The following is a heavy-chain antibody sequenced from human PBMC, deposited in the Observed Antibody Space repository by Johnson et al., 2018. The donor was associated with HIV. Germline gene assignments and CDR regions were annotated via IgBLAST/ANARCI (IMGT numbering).Heavy chain of an antibody. J-gene: IGHJ3*02. CDR3: ARDWDAYGAFDI. CDR1: GVTVSSNY. V-gene: IGHV3-66*01. CDR2: ISSGGST. Sequence: VQLVESGGGLVQPGGSLRLSCAASGVTVSSNYMSWVRQAPGKGLEWVSVISSGGSTWYADSVTGRFTISRDNSKNTLYLQMNTLRAADTAVYYCARDWDAYGAFDIWGQGTMVTVSS. D-gene: IGHD1-26*01.